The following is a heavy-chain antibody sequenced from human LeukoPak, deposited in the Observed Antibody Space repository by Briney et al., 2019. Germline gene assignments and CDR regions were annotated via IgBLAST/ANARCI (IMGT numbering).Heavy chain of an antibody. CDR3: ARRRGYSYGSNWFDP. V-gene: IGHV4-34*01. D-gene: IGHD5-18*01. J-gene: IGHJ5*02. Sequence: SETLSLTCAVYGGSFSGYYWSWIRQPPGKGLEWIGEINHSGSTNYNPSLKSRVTISVDTSKNQFSLKLSSVTAADTAVYYCARRRGYSYGSNWFDPWGQGTLVTASS. CDR1: GGSFSGYY. CDR2: INHSGST.